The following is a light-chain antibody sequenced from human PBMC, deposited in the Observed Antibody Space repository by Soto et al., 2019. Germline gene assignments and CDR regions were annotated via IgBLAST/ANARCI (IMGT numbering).Light chain of an antibody. CDR3: QQYNNWPPVT. CDR1: QSVGKN. Sequence: EKVMTQSPVTLSVSPGEGATLSCRASQSVGKNLAWYQQKPGQAPRLLIYGASTRATGVPARFSGSGSGTEFTLTISSLQSEDFAVYYCQQYNNWPPVTFGQGTKVEIK. J-gene: IGKJ1*01. CDR2: GAS. V-gene: IGKV3-15*01.